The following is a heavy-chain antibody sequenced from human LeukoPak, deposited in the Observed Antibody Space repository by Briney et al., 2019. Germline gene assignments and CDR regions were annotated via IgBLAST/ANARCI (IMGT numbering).Heavy chain of an antibody. Sequence: ASVKVSCKASGYTFTSYGIIWVRQAPGQGLEWMGWINPNSGGTNYAQKFQGRVTMTRDTSISTAYMELSRLRSDDTAVYYCARGRYDILTGYSKTPLGYWGQGTLVTVSS. D-gene: IGHD3-9*01. V-gene: IGHV1-2*02. CDR2: INPNSGGT. J-gene: IGHJ4*02. CDR3: ARGRYDILTGYSKTPLGY. CDR1: GYTFTSYG.